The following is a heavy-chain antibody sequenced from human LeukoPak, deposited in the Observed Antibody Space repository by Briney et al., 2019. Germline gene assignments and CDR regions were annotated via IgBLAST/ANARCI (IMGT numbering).Heavy chain of an antibody. V-gene: IGHV3-74*01. CDR2: INTNGRII. J-gene: IGHJ4*02. Sequence: PGGSLRLSCAASGFTFSSYWMHWVRQDPGKGLVWVARINTNGRIISYADSGKGRFTISRDNAKSTLYLQMNSLRAEDTAVYYCVRDLGLVITPGDDFDHWGQGTLVTVSS. CDR3: VRDLGLVITPGDDFDH. CDR1: GFTFSSYW. D-gene: IGHD4-23*01.